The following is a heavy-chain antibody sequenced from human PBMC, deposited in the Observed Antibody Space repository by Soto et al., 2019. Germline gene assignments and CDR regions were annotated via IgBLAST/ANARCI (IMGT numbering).Heavy chain of an antibody. J-gene: IGHJ6*02. CDR1: GDTFTSYG. CDR2: ISAYNGNT. Sequence: ASVKVSCTASGDTFTSYGISWVRQAPGQGLEWMGWISAYNGNTNYAQKLQGRVTMTTDTSTSTAYMELRSLRSDDTAVYYCARERRLRFLEWLSHYYYYGMDVWGQGTTVTVSS. CDR3: ARERRLRFLEWLSHYYYYGMDV. V-gene: IGHV1-18*01. D-gene: IGHD3-3*01.